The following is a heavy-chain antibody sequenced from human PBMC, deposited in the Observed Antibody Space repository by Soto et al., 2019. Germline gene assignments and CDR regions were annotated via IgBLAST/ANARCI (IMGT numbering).Heavy chain of an antibody. Sequence: ASVKVSCKASGYTFTSYGISWVRQAPGQGLEWMGWISAYNGNTNYAQKLQGRVTMTTDTSTSTAYMELRSLRSDDTAVYYCARFYDSSGYYYSMGLDWGQGTLVTVSS. D-gene: IGHD3-22*01. CDR2: ISAYNGNT. CDR3: ARFYDSSGYYYSMGLD. V-gene: IGHV1-18*01. J-gene: IGHJ4*02. CDR1: GYTFTSYG.